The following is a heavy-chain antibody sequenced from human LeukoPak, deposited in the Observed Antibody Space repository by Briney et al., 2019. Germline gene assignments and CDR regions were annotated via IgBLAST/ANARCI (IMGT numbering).Heavy chain of an antibody. V-gene: IGHV4-4*02. CDR1: GGSISSSNW. CDR2: IYHSGST. Sequence: SETLSLTCAVSGGSISSSNWWSWVRQPPGKGLEWIGEIYHSGSTNYNPSLKSRVTISVDQSKSQFSLKLRSVTAADTAVYYCARDHAGANFDYWGQGTLVTVSS. D-gene: IGHD7-27*01. J-gene: IGHJ4*02. CDR3: ARDHAGANFDY.